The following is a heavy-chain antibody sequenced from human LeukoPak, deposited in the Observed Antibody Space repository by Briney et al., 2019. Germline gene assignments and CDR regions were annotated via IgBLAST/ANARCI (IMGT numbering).Heavy chain of an antibody. J-gene: IGHJ4*02. CDR2: IYYSGST. D-gene: IGHD6-19*01. CDR1: GGSISSYY. V-gene: IGHV4-59*01. CDR3: ARARGYSSGWEFDY. Sequence: ETLSLTCTISGGSISSYYWSWIRQPPGKGLEWIGYIYYSGSTNYNPSLKSRVTISVDTSKNQFSLKLSSVTAADTAVYYCARARGYSSGWEFDYWGQGTLVTISS.